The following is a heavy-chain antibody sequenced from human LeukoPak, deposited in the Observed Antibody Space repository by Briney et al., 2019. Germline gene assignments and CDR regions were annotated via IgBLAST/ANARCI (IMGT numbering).Heavy chain of an antibody. V-gene: IGHV5-10-1*01. CDR1: GYSFTSYW. Sequence: HGESLKISCKGSGYSFTSYWISWVRQMPGKGLEWMGRIDPSDSYTNYSPSFQGHVTISADKSISTAYLQWSSLKASDTAMYYCARLPYYYDSSGYSMYYFDYWGQGTLVTVSS. J-gene: IGHJ4*02. D-gene: IGHD3-22*01. CDR3: ARLPYYYDSSGYSMYYFDY. CDR2: IDPSDSYT.